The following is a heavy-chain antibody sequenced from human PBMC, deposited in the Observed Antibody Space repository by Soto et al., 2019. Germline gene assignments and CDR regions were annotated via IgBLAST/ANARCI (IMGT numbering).Heavy chain of an antibody. CDR2: INHSGST. CDR1: GGSISSYY. CDR3: ARGGGTYYYYYYMDV. Sequence: SETQSLTCTVSGGSISSYYWSWIRQPPGKGLEWIGEINHSGSTNYNPSLKSRVTISVDTSKNQFSLKLSSVTAADTAVYYCARGGGTYYYYYYMDVWGKGTTVTVSS. D-gene: IGHD1-1*01. V-gene: IGHV4-34*01. J-gene: IGHJ6*03.